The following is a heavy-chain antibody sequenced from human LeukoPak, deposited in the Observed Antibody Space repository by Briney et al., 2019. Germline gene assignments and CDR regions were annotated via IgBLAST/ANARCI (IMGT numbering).Heavy chain of an antibody. CDR1: GFTFSSYA. J-gene: IGHJ4*02. V-gene: IGHV3-33*08. CDR3: ATRSVYYDSSGYTFDY. Sequence: GGSLRLSCAASGFTFSSYAMSWVRQAPGKGLEWVAVIWYDGSNKYYADSVKGRFTISRDNSKNTLYLQMNSLRAEDTAVYYCATRSVYYDSSGYTFDYWGQGTLVTVSS. CDR2: IWYDGSNK. D-gene: IGHD3-22*01.